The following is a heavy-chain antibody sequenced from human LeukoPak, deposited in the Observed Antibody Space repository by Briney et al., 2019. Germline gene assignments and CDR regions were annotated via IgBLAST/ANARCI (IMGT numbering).Heavy chain of an antibody. V-gene: IGHV1-46*01. J-gene: IGHJ4*02. CDR3: ARDGIHTTAGYYFDY. CDR2: INPSGGST. CDR1: GYTFTSYY. D-gene: IGHD4-17*01. Sequence: ASVKVSCKASGYTFTSYYMHWVRQAPGQGLERMGIINPSGGSTSYAQKFQGRVTMTRDTSTSTVYMELSSLRSEDTAVYYCARDGIHTTAGYYFDYWGQGTLVTVSS.